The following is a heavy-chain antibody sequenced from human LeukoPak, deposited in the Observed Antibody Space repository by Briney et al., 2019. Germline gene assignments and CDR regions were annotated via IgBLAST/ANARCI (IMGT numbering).Heavy chain of an antibody. CDR2: IKEDGTRE. CDR3: AKDSSGYSSGWKES. D-gene: IGHD6-19*01. V-gene: IGHV3-7*03. Sequence: GGSLRLSCAASGFTFSSCWMTWVRQAPGKGLEWVANIKEDGTRENYVDSVKGRFTIFRDNAKSLLYLQMDSLRAEDTAVYYCAKDSSGYSSGWKESWGQGTLVTVSS. CDR1: GFTFSSCW. J-gene: IGHJ5*02.